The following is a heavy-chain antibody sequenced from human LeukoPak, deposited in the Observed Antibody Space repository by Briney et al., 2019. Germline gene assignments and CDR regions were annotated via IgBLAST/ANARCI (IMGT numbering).Heavy chain of an antibody. CDR1: GYTFTSYD. V-gene: IGHV1-8*01. J-gene: IGHJ5*02. CDR2: MNPNSGNT. Sequence: ASVKVSCKASGYTFTSYDINWVRQATGQGLEWMGWMNPNSGNTGYAQKFQGRVTMTRDTSTSTVYMELSSLRSEDTAVYYCARDIVVVLAAMSGWFDPWGQGTLVTVSS. CDR3: ARDIVVVLAAMSGWFDP. D-gene: IGHD2-2*01.